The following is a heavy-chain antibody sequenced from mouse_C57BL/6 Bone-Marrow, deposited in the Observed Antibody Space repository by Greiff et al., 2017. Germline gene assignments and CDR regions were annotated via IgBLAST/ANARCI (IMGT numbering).Heavy chain of an antibody. D-gene: IGHD2-4*01. Sequence: EVKLVESGGGLVKPGGSLKLSCAASGFTFSDYGMHWVRQAPEKGLEWVAYISSGSSTIYYADTVKGRFTISRDNAKNTLFLQMTSLRSEATAMYYCAREENDYDDYFDYWGQGTTLTVSS. CDR1: GFTFSDYG. J-gene: IGHJ2*01. V-gene: IGHV5-17*01. CDR3: AREENDYDDYFDY. CDR2: ISSGSSTI.